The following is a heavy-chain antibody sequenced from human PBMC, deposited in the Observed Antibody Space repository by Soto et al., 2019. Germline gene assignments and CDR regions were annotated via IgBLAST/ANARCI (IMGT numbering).Heavy chain of an antibody. Sequence: ASVKISSKASGYTFTSYGISWVRQAPGQGLEWMGWISAYNGNTNYAQKLQGRVTMTTDTSTSTAYMELRSLRSDDTAVYYCARDPPIAVAGTRLDYWGQGTLVTVSS. CDR3: ARDPPIAVAGTRLDY. CDR1: GYTFTSYG. CDR2: ISAYNGNT. D-gene: IGHD6-19*01. V-gene: IGHV1-18*01. J-gene: IGHJ4*02.